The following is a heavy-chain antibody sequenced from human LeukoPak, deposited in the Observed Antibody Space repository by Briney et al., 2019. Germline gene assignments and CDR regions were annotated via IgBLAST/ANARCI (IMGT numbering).Heavy chain of an antibody. CDR3: ARGAPGGMATIL. CDR2: IYAGGST. Sequence: GGSLRLSCAASGFTVSSNYMSWVRQAPGKWLEWVSVIYAGGSTYYADSVKGRFTISRDNSKNTLYLQMNSLRAEDTAVYYCARGAPGGMATILWGQGTLVTVSS. V-gene: IGHV3-66*02. J-gene: IGHJ4*02. D-gene: IGHD5-24*01. CDR1: GFTVSSNY.